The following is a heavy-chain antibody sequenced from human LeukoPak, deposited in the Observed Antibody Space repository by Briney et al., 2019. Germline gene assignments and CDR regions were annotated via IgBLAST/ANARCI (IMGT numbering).Heavy chain of an antibody. Sequence: SETLSLTCTVSGGSISSYYWNWIRQPPGKGLEWIGYIYYSGSTNYNPSLKSRVTISVDTSKNQFSLKLSSVTAADTAVYYCASPYSSGWHDAFDIWGQGTMVTVSS. CDR1: GGSISSYY. CDR2: IYYSGST. CDR3: ASPYSSGWHDAFDI. D-gene: IGHD6-19*01. V-gene: IGHV4-59*12. J-gene: IGHJ3*02.